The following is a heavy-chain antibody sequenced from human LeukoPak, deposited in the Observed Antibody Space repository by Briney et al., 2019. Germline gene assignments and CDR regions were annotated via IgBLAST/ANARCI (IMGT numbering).Heavy chain of an antibody. V-gene: IGHV3-30*18. CDR3: AKSGESWIQLLFDY. CDR2: ISYDGSNK. D-gene: IGHD5-18*01. CDR1: GFTFSSYG. J-gene: IGHJ4*02. Sequence: GGSLRLSCAASGFTFSSYGMHWVRQAPGKGLEWVAVISYDGSNKYYADSVKGRFTIPRDNSKNTLYLQMNSLRAEDTAVYYCAKSGESWIQLLFDYWGQGTLVTVSS.